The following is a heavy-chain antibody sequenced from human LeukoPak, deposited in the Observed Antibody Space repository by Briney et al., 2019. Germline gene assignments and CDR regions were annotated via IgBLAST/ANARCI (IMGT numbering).Heavy chain of an antibody. Sequence: PSETLSLTCTMSGGSISRDFWSWIRQPPGKGLELIGYTDDRGTLIYNPSLNSRASFSVDTSKNQFSLTLRSVTVADTAVSFCARKIQLWSYWHFDLWGRGTLVTVTS. J-gene: IGHJ2*01. CDR3: ARKIQLWSYWHFDL. CDR2: TDDRGTL. CDR1: GGSISRDF. V-gene: IGHV4-59*08. D-gene: IGHD5-18*01.